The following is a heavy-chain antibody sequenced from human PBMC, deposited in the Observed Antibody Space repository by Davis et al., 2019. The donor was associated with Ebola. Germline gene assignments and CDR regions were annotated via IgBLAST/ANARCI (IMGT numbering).Heavy chain of an antibody. CDR2: INWNGGST. Sequence: PEGSLRLSCAASGFTFDDYAMNWVRHAPGKGLEWVSGINWNGGSTGYADSVKGRFTISRDNAKNSLYLQMNSLRVEDTALYYCAREGRYCNGNTCYGGTLDYWGQGTLVTVSS. CDR3: AREGRYCNGNTCYGGTLDY. J-gene: IGHJ4*02. V-gene: IGHV3-20*04. CDR1: GFTFDDYA. D-gene: IGHD2-15*01.